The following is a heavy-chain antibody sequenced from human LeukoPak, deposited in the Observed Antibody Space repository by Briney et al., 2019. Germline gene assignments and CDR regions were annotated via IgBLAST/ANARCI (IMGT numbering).Heavy chain of an antibody. Sequence: GASVKVSCKASGYTFTSYGISWVRQAPGQGLEWMGRISAYNGNTNYAQKLQGRVTMTTDTSTSTAYMELRSLRSDDTAVYYCARDTYDYVWGSYPERIDYWGQGTLVTVSS. V-gene: IGHV1-18*01. CDR3: ARDTYDYVWGSYPERIDY. J-gene: IGHJ4*02. CDR1: GYTFTSYG. D-gene: IGHD3-16*02. CDR2: ISAYNGNT.